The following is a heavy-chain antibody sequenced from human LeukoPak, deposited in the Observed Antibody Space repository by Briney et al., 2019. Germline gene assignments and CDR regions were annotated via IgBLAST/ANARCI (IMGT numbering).Heavy chain of an antibody. CDR3: ARDQLGTGSNFDAFDI. J-gene: IGHJ3*02. CDR1: GFTFSSYG. CDR2: IWPDASNT. Sequence: PGGSLRLSCEASGFTFSSYGMHWVRQAPGKGLEWVAVIWPDASNTNYGDSVKGRFTISRDNSKNTLYLQMNSLRAEDTAVYYCARDQLGTGSNFDAFDIWGQGTMVTVSS. D-gene: IGHD1-26*01. V-gene: IGHV3-33*01.